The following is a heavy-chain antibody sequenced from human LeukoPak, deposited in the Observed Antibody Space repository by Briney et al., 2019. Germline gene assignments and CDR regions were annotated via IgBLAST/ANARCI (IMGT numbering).Heavy chain of an antibody. CDR3: ARGPSTTYYDSSGYYLD. CDR1: GGTFSSYA. Sequence: ASVKVSCKAFGGTFSSYAISWVRQAPGQGLEWMGGIIPIFGTANYAQKFQGRVTITTDESTSTAYMELSNLRSEDTAVYYCARGPSTTYYDSSGYYLDWGQGTLVTVSS. V-gene: IGHV1-69*05. J-gene: IGHJ4*02. D-gene: IGHD3-22*01. CDR2: IIPIFGTA.